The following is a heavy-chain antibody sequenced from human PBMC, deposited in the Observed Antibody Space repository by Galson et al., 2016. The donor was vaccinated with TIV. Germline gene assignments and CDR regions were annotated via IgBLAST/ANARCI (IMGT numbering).Heavy chain of an antibody. CDR3: AKVGKSGDYSWDAFDV. V-gene: IGHV3-23*01. J-gene: IGHJ3*01. Sequence: SLRLSCAASGFSFRNYVMSWVRLAPGKGLEWVSSLSLSGAYTYYADSVKGRFTISRDNSKYTLFLQLNSLRAEDTAICFCAKVGKSGDYSWDAFDVWGQGTVVTVSS. CDR2: LSLSGAYT. CDR1: GFSFRNYV. D-gene: IGHD1-26*01.